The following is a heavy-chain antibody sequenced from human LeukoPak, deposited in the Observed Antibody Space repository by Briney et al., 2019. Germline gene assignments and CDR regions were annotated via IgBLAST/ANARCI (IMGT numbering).Heavy chain of an antibody. V-gene: IGHV3-9*03. CDR3: AKDIRSYYDSSAIDY. Sequence: GRSLRLSCAASGFTFDDYAMHWVRQAPGKGLEWVSGIRWNSGTIGYADSVKGRFTISRDNAKNSLYLQMNSLRAEDVALYYCAKDIRSYYDSSAIDYRGQGTLVTVSS. J-gene: IGHJ4*02. CDR2: IRWNSGTI. CDR1: GFTFDDYA. D-gene: IGHD3-22*01.